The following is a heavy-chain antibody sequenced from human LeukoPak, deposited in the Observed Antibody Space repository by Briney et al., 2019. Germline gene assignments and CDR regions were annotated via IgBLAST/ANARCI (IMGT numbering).Heavy chain of an antibody. CDR2: IYWDDDK. V-gene: IGHV2-5*02. D-gene: IGHD3-22*01. CDR1: GFSLSTSGVG. Sequence: SGPTLVNPTQTLTLTCTFSGFSLSTSGVGVGWIRQPPGKALEWLALIYWDDDKRYSPSLKSRLTITKDTSKNQVVLTMTNVDPVDTATYYCAHAYYYDSSGYYYDAFDIWGQGTMVTVPS. CDR3: AHAYYYDSSGYYYDAFDI. J-gene: IGHJ3*02.